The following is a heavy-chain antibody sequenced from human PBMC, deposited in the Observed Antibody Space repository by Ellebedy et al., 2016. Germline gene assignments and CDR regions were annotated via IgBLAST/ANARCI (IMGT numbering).Heavy chain of an antibody. V-gene: IGHV4-4*07. CDR1: AGSISNFY. J-gene: IGHJ4*02. Sequence: SETLSLTXSVSAGSISNFYWSWIRQSAGKGLEWIGGVYPSGITDYNPSLKSRVAVSVDTSKNQFSLSLSSVTAADTAVYYCARDHGSSWLSHWGRGALVTVSS. D-gene: IGHD6-13*01. CDR3: ARDHGSSWLSH. CDR2: VYPSGIT.